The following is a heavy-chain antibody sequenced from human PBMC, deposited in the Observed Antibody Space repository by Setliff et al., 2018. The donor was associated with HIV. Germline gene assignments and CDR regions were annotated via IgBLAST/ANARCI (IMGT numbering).Heavy chain of an antibody. CDR2: FYTSGNT. V-gene: IGHV4-4*07. J-gene: IGHJ6*02. D-gene: IGHD5-12*01. Sequence: SETRSLTCTVSGGSISSYYWSWIRQPAGKGLEWIGRFYTSGNTNYNPSLKSRVTMSVDTSKNQFSLKVRYVTAADTAIYYCAREIWGQVAHVPYGMDVWGQGTTVTVSS. CDR1: GGSISSYY. CDR3: AREIWGQVAHVPYGMDV.